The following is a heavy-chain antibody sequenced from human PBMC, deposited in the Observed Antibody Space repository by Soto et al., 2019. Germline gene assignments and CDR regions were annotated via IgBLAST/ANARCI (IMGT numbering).Heavy chain of an antibody. J-gene: IGHJ4*02. CDR3: ARGYSSSWSVDHRYFDY. CDR1: GGTFSSYT. CDR2: IIPILGIA. Sequence: QVQLVQSGAEVKKPGSSVKVSCKASGGTFSSYTISWVRQAPGQGLEWMGRIIPILGIANYAQKFQGRVTITADKSTSTAYMELSSLRSEDTAVYYCARGYSSSWSVDHRYFDYWGQGTLVTVSS. D-gene: IGHD6-13*01. V-gene: IGHV1-69*02.